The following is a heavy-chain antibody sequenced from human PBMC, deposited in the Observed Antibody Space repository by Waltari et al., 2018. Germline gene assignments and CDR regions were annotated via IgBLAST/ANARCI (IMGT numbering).Heavy chain of an antibody. D-gene: IGHD3-9*01. Sequence: QVQLVQSGAEVKKPGASVKVSCKASGYTFTGYYMHWVRQAPGQGLEWRGWTNPNRGGTNYAQKFQGRVTMTRDTSISTAYMELSRLRSDDTAVYYCARVRLVTGAGPLVYWGQGTLVTVSS. CDR2: TNPNRGGT. V-gene: IGHV1-2*02. CDR3: ARVRLVTGAGPLVY. CDR1: GYTFTGYY. J-gene: IGHJ4*02.